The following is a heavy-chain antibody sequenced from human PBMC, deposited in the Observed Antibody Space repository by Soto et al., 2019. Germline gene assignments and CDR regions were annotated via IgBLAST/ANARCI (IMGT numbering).Heavy chain of an antibody. CDR1: GYSFTSYW. CDR2: IYPGDSDT. V-gene: IGHV5-51*01. Sequence: KISCKGSGYSFTSYWINWVRQMPGKGLEWMGIIYPGDSDTRYSPSFQGQVTISADKSINTAYLQWRSLKASDTAVYYCARHHGSPGSYFGMDVWGQGTAVTVSS. CDR3: ARHHGSPGSYFGMDV. D-gene: IGHD6-13*01. J-gene: IGHJ6*02.